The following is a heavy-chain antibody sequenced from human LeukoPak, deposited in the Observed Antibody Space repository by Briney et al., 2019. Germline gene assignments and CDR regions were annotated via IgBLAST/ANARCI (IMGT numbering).Heavy chain of an antibody. CDR3: ARDAVVPAAMYYYYYMDV. D-gene: IGHD2-2*01. J-gene: IGHJ6*03. V-gene: IGHV3-30*04. Sequence: GGSLRLSCAASGFTFSSYAMHWVRQAPGKGLEWVAVISYDGSNKYYADSVKGRFTISRDNSKNTLYLQMNSLRAEDTAVYYCARDAVVPAAMYYYYYMDVWGKGTTVTVSS. CDR1: GFTFSSYA. CDR2: ISYDGSNK.